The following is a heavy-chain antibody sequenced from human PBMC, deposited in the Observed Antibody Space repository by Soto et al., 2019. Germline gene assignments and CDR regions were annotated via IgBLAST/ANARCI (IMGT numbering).Heavy chain of an antibody. Sequence: GGSLRLSCAASGFTFSSSWMHWVCQAPEKGLEWVADIKCDGSEKYYVDSVKGRLTISRDNAKNSLYLQVNSLRAEDMTVYYCVRDGGIQLWLRPYYYYGMDVWGQGTTVTVSS. CDR1: GFTFSSSW. J-gene: IGHJ6*02. CDR3: VRDGGIQLWLRPYYYYGMDV. CDR2: IKCDGSEK. V-gene: IGHV3-7*03. D-gene: IGHD5-18*01.